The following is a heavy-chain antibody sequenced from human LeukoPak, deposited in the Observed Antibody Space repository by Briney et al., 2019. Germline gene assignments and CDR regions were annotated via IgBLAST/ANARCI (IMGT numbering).Heavy chain of an antibody. J-gene: IGHJ4*02. CDR3: ARGFVLRYFDWLLSEDFDY. Sequence: ASVKVSCKASGYTFTGYCMHWVRQAPGHGLEWMGWINPNSGGTNYAQKFQGRVTMTRDTSISTAYMELSRLRSDDTAVYYCARGFVLRYFDWLLSEDFDYWGQGTLVTVSS. CDR1: GYTFTGYC. V-gene: IGHV1-2*02. D-gene: IGHD3-9*01. CDR2: INPNSGGT.